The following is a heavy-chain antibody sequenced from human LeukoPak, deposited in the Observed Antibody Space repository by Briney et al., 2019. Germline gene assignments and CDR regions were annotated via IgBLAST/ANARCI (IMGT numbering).Heavy chain of an antibody. V-gene: IGHV4-34*01. CDR2: INHSGST. CDR1: GGSFSGYY. CDR3: ARGHYGESYNWFDP. Sequence: SETLSLTCAVYGGSFSGYYWSWIRQPPGKGLEWIGGINHSGSTNYNPSLKSRVTISVDTSKNQFSLKLSSVTAADTAVYYCARGHYGESYNWFDPWGQGTLVAVSS. J-gene: IGHJ5*02. D-gene: IGHD4-17*01.